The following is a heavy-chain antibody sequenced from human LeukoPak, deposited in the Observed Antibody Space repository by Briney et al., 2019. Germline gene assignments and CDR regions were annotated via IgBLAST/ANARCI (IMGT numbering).Heavy chain of an antibody. J-gene: IGHJ4*02. D-gene: IGHD2-2*01. V-gene: IGHV3-48*03. CDR3: ARGRFCSSTSCYDDY. CDR1: GFTFSSYE. CDR2: ISSSGSSI. Sequence: GGSLRLSCAASGFTFSSYEMNWVRQAPGKGLEWVSFISSSGSSIYYADSVKGRFTISRDNTKNSLYLQMNSLRAEDTAVYYCARGRFCSSTSCYDDYWGQGTLVTVSS.